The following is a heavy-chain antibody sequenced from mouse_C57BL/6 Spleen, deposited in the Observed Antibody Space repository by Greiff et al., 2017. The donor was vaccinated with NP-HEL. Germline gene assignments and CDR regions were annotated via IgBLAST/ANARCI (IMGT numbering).Heavy chain of an antibody. J-gene: IGHJ3*01. D-gene: IGHD1-1*01. V-gene: IGHV1-61*01. CDR2: IYPSDSET. CDR3: ARGTVVAPRFAY. CDR1: GYSFTSYW. Sequence: QVQLQQPGAELVRPGSSVKLSCKASGYSFTSYWMEWVKQRPGQGLEWIGNIYPSDSETHYNQKFKNKATLTVDKSYNTAYMQHRSLTSEESAVYCGARGTVVAPRFAYWGQGTLVTVSS.